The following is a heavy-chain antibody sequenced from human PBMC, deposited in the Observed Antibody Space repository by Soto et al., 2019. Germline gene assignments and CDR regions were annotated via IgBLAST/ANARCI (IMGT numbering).Heavy chain of an antibody. J-gene: IGHJ4*02. Sequence: RASVKVSCKASGYTFTANYIHWVRQAPGQGLEWMGWMNPDSGGTDYAQNFQGRVTMTRDTSISTAYMELNRLRSDDTAIYFCARGRDSGVIDYWGQGTQVTVSS. CDR1: GYTFTANY. D-gene: IGHD2-15*01. V-gene: IGHV1-2*02. CDR2: MNPDSGGT. CDR3: ARGRDSGVIDY.